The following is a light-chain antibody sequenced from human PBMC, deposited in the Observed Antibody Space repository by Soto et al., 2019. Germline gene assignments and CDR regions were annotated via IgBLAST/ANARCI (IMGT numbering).Light chain of an antibody. Sequence: DIVLTQSPLSLPVTPGEPASISCRSSQSLLHSNGNIYLDWYLQKPGQSPQLLIYLGSIRASGVPDRVSGSGLCTDFTLKITRVKTEDVGVYDCMQAVYEPRTFGIGTNVEI. V-gene: IGKV2-28*01. CDR2: LGS. CDR3: MQAVYEPRT. CDR1: QSLLHSNGNIY. J-gene: IGKJ1*01.